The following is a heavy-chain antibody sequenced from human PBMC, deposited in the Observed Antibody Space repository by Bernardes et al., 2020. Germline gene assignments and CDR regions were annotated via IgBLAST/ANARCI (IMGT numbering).Heavy chain of an antibody. V-gene: IGHV4-39*01. D-gene: IGHD3-16*02. Sequence: SETLSLTCTVSGGSISSSSYYWGWIRQPPGKGLEWIGSIYYSGSTYYNPSLKSRVTISVDTSKNQFSLKLSSVTAADMAVYYCAARPHMITFGGVIDASFDYWGQGTLVTVSS. CDR2: IYYSGST. CDR3: AARPHMITFGGVIDASFDY. J-gene: IGHJ4*02. CDR1: GGSISSSSYY.